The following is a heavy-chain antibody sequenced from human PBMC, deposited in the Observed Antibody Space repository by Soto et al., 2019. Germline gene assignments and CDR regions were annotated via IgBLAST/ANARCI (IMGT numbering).Heavy chain of an antibody. J-gene: IGHJ4*02. CDR1: GYTFTSYY. V-gene: IGHV1-46*01. CDR3: ARHARGSGYCSGCSCYQDDY. Sequence: QVQLVQSGAEVKKPGASVKISCKASGYTFTSYYMHWVRQAPGQGLEWMGIIHPSGGSTSYAQKFQGRVTMTRDTSTSTVYMELSSLRSEDTAVYYCARHARGSGYCSGCSCYQDDYWGQGTLVTVSS. D-gene: IGHD2-15*01. CDR2: IHPSGGST.